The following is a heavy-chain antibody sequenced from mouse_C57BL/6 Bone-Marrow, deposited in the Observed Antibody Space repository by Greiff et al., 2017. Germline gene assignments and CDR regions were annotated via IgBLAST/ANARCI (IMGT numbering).Heavy chain of an antibody. CDR1: GFTFSDFY. J-gene: IGHJ4*01. Sequence: EVKLMESGGGLVQSGRSLRLSCATSGFTFSDFYMEWVRQAPGKGLEWIAASRNKANDYTTEYSASVKGRFIVSRDTSQSILYLQMNALRAEDTAIYYCARDRYGAMDDWGQGTSVTVSS. D-gene: IGHD1-1*02. CDR3: ARDRYGAMDD. CDR2: SRNKANDYTT. V-gene: IGHV7-1*01.